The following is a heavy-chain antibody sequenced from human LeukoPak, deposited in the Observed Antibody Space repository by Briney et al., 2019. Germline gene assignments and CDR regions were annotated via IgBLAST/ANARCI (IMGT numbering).Heavy chain of an antibody. CDR1: GFTFSSYA. CDR2: ISYDGSNK. J-gene: IGHJ4*02. CDR3: ARDYYARY. V-gene: IGHV3-30-3*01. Sequence: PGGSLRLSCAASGFTFSSYAMHWVRQAPGKGLEWVAVISYDGSNKYYADSVKGRFTISRDNSKNTLYLRMNSLRAEDTAVYYCARDYYARYWGLGTLVTVSS. D-gene: IGHD3-22*01.